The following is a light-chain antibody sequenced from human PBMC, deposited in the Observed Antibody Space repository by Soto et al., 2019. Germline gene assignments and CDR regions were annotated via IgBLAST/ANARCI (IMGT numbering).Light chain of an antibody. Sequence: EIVLTQSPDTLSLSPGERATLSCRASQSVTTYLAWYQQKPGQAPRLLIYDASNRATGIPARFSGSGSGTDFTLTISSLEPEDFAVYYCQQRSNWPPLISFGQGTRL. V-gene: IGKV3-11*01. J-gene: IGKJ5*01. CDR3: QQRSNWPPLIS. CDR2: DAS. CDR1: QSVTTY.